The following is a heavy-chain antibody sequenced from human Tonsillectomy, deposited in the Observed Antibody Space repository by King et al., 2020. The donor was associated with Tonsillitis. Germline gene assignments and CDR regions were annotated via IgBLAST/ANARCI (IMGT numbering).Heavy chain of an antibody. V-gene: IGHV3-30*18. Sequence: HVQLVESGGGVVQPGKSLRLSCSTSGFAFGEYSIHWVRQAPGKGLEWVAVIGYDGTNKYYADSVRGRFTISRDNSKNTLFLEMSSLRVEDTAVYYCAKDPGSHKFRFLEWLSYGGYFDSWGQGTLVTVSS. J-gene: IGHJ4*02. D-gene: IGHD3-3*01. CDR2: IGYDGTNK. CDR1: GFAFGEYS. CDR3: AKDPGSHKFRFLEWLSYGGYFDS.